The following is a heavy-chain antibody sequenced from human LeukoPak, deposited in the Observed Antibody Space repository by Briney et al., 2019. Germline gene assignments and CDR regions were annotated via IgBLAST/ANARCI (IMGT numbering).Heavy chain of an antibody. J-gene: IGHJ4*02. D-gene: IGHD5-24*01. CDR3: ARDGEMATIENYFAY. V-gene: IGHV4-39*07. CDR1: GGSISSNHYY. CDR2: IYYSGST. Sequence: SETLSLTCTVSGGSISSNHYYWGWIRQPPGKGLEWIGSIYYSGSTHYNPSLKSRVTISVDTSKNQFSLKVSSVTAADTAVYYCARDGEMATIENYFAYWGQGTLVTVSS.